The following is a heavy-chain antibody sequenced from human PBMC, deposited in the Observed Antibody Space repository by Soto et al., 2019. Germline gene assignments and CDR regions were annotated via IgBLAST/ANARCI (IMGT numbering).Heavy chain of an antibody. Sequence: EVQLLESGGGLVQPGGSLRLSCAASGFTFSCCAMSWVRQAPGRGLEWVSTIHGGADYTHYTDSVKGRFTISRDNSRNTVFLQMNSLTSGDTAIYYCANNRGPGCYTNGSFNVWGRGTPVTVTS. CDR3: ANNRGPGCYTNGSFNV. CDR1: GFTFSCCA. CDR2: IHGGADYT. D-gene: IGHD2-2*02. V-gene: IGHV3-23*01. J-gene: IGHJ2*01.